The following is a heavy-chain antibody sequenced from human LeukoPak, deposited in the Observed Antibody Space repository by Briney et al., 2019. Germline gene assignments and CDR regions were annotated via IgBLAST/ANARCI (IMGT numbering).Heavy chain of an antibody. D-gene: IGHD2/OR15-2a*01. CDR2: INPNSGGT. CDR1: GYTFTGYY. CDR3: VPGVTTFGDAFDI. Sequence: ASVKVSCKASGYTFTGYYMHWVRQAPGQGLEWMGWINPNSGGTNYAQKFQGRVTMTRDTSISTAYMELSRLRSDDTAVYYCVPGVTTFGDAFDIWGQGTMVTVSS. J-gene: IGHJ3*02. V-gene: IGHV1-2*02.